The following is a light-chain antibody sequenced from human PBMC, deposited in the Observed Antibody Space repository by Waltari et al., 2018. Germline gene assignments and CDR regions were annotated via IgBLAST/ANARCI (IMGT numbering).Light chain of an antibody. J-gene: IGKJ1*01. CDR1: QSFSGSY. V-gene: IGKV3-20*01. CDR2: GAS. CDR3: QQYGSSPWT. Sequence: EIVLTQSPGTLSLSPGERDTLSCRASQSFSGSYLAWYQQKPGQAPRVLIHGASNRATGSPDRFSGSGSGTDFTLTISRLEPEDFTVYYCQQYGSSPWTFGQGTKVEIK.